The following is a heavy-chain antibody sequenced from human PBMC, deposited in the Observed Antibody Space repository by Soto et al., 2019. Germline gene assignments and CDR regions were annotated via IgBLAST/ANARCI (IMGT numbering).Heavy chain of an antibody. D-gene: IGHD3-22*01. CDR2: IIPIFGTA. J-gene: IGHJ5*02. CDR3: ARGGEATYYYDSSGYDT. V-gene: IGHV1-69*13. Sequence: SVKVSCKASGGTFSSYAISWVRQAPGQGLELMGGIIPIFGTANYAQKFQGRVTITADESTSTAYMELSSLRSEDTAVYYCARGGEATYYYDSSGYDTWGQGTLVTVYS. CDR1: GGTFSSYA.